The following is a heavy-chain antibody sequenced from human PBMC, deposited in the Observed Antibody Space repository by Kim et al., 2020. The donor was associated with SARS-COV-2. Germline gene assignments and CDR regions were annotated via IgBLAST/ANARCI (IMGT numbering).Heavy chain of an antibody. Sequence: ASVKVSCKASGYTFTSYGISWVRQAPGQGLEWMGWISPYNGNTNYAQKFQGRVTMTTDTSTSTAYMELRSLRSDDTAVYYCARGGVQIWSQYYFDYCGQGTLVTVSS. CDR3: ARGGVQIWSQYYFDY. J-gene: IGHJ4*02. CDR2: ISPYNGNT. CDR1: GYTFTSYG. V-gene: IGHV1-18*01. D-gene: IGHD5-18*01.